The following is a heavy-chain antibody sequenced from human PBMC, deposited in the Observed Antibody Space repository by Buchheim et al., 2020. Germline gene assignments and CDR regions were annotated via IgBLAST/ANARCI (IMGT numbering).Heavy chain of an antibody. D-gene: IGHD6-19*01. Sequence: QVQLQESGPGLVKPSETLTLTCSVSGGSISDYYWSWIRQPPGKGLEWIGHIHYSGSTNYNPSLKSRVTISVVTSKNQFSLKLSSVTAADTAVYYCARGFVLLRGWCYFDYWGQGTL. J-gene: IGHJ4*02. CDR1: GGSISDYY. V-gene: IGHV4-59*01. CDR2: IHYSGST. CDR3: ARGFVLLRGWCYFDY.